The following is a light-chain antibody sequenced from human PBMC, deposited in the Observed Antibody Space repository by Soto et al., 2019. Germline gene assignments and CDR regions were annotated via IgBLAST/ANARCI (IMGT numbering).Light chain of an antibody. CDR1: SSNVGSYDL. CDR2: DVS. Sequence: QSVLTQPASVSGSPGQSITISCTGTSSNVGSYDLVSWYQQHPGEAPKLMIYDVSHRPSGVSNRFSGSKSGHTASLTISGLQAEDEADYYCSSYTTSTTRVFGGGTKLTVL. CDR3: SSYTTSTTRV. V-gene: IGLV2-14*02. J-gene: IGLJ3*02.